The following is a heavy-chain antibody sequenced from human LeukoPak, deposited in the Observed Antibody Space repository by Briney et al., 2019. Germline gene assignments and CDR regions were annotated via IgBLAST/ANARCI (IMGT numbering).Heavy chain of an antibody. CDR2: IWYDGSNK. J-gene: IGHJ4*02. CDR3: ARGGLYSSGWLFDY. V-gene: IGHV3-33*01. D-gene: IGHD6-19*01. CDR1: GFTFSNYG. Sequence: GGSLRLSCAASGFTFSNYGLHWVRQAPGKGLEWVAVIWYDGSNKYYADSVKGRFTISRDNSKNTLYLQMNSLRAEDTAVYYCARGGLYSSGWLFDYWRQGTLVTVSS.